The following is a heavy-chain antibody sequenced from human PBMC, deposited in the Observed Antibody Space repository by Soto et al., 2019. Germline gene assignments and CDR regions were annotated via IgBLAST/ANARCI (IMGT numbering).Heavy chain of an antibody. CDR2: MNPNSGNT. D-gene: IGHD3-9*01. CDR1: GYTFTSYD. V-gene: IGHV1-8*01. J-gene: IGHJ6*03. CDR3: ARGIRYFDWLGGGGYYYYYMDV. Sequence: GASVKVSCKASGYTFTSYDINWLRQATGQGLEWMGWMNPNSGNTGYAQKFQGRVTMTRNTSISTAYMELSSLRSEDTAVYYCARGIRYFDWLGGGGYYYYYMDVWGKGTTVTVSS.